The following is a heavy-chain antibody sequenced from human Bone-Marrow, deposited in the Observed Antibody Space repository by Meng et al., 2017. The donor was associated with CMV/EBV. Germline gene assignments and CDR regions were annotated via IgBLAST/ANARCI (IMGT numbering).Heavy chain of an antibody. D-gene: IGHD4-11*01. Sequence: GESLKISCAASGFTFSSYSMNWVRQAPGKGLEWVSSISSSSSYIYYADSVKGRFTISRDNAKNTLYLQMNSLRAEDTAVYYCARDSGSTVTPHYWGQGTLVTVSS. CDR2: ISSSSSYI. V-gene: IGHV3-21*01. CDR3: ARDSGSTVTPHY. CDR1: GFTFSSYS. J-gene: IGHJ4*02.